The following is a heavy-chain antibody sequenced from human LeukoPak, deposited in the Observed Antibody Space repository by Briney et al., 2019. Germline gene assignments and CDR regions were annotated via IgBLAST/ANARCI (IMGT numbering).Heavy chain of an antibody. D-gene: IGHD3-16*01. CDR1: GYSISSAYF. Sequence: ASETLSLTCTVSGYSISSAYFWGWIRQPPGQGLEWIGSIYQSGSTYYNPSLKSRVTISVDTSNNQFSLKLSSVTAADTAVYYCARALGDLRNAFDVWGQGKMVTVSS. CDR2: IYQSGST. CDR3: ARALGDLRNAFDV. J-gene: IGHJ3*01. V-gene: IGHV4-38-2*02.